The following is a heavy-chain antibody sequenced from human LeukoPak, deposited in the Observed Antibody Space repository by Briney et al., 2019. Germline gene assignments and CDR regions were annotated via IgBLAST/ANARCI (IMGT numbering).Heavy chain of an antibody. J-gene: IGHJ4*02. CDR2: ISWNSGSI. CDR3: AKSSRSGWEDQNDY. V-gene: IGHV3-9*01. CDR1: GFTFDDYA. D-gene: IGHD6-19*01. Sequence: PGGSLRLSCAASGFTFDDYAMHWVRQAPGKGLEWVSGISWNSGSIGYADSVKGRFTISRDNAKNSLYLQMNSLRAEDTALYYCAKSSRSGWEDQNDYWGQGTLVTVSS.